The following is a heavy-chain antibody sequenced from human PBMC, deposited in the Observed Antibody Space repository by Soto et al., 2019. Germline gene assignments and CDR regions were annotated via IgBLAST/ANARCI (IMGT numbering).Heavy chain of an antibody. V-gene: IGHV1-2*04. J-gene: IGHJ6*02. CDR2: INPNSGGT. Sequence: ASVKVSCKASGYTFTGYYMHWVRQAPGQGLEWMGWINPNSGGTNYAQKFQGWVTMTRDTSISTAYMELSRLRSDDTAVYYCARDIAAPGYYYYGMAVWGQGTTVTVSS. D-gene: IGHD6-13*01. CDR3: ARDIAAPGYYYYGMAV. CDR1: GYTFTGYY.